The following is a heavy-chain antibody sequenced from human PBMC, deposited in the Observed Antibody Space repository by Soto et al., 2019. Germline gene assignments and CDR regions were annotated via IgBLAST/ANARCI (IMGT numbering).Heavy chain of an antibody. V-gene: IGHV4-34*01. CDR3: ARGPETHQFDP. CDR1: GGSFSGYY. Sequence: SETLSLTCADYGGSFSGYYWSWIRQPPGKGLEWIGEINHSGSTNYNPSLKSRVTISVDTSKNQFSLKLSSVTAADTAVYYCARGPETHQFDPWGQGTLVTVSS. J-gene: IGHJ5*02. CDR2: INHSGST.